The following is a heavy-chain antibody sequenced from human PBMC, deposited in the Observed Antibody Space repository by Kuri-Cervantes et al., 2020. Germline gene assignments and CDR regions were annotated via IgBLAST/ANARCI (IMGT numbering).Heavy chain of an antibody. CDR1: GFTFSSYS. D-gene: IGHD1-26*01. V-gene: IGHV3-48*01. J-gene: IGHJ4*02. CDR3: ARAKGYYVGIGYFDY. CDR2: ISSSSSTI. Sequence: GGSLRLSCAASGFTFSSYSMNWVRQAPGKGLEWVSYISSSSSTIYYADSVKGRFTISRDNAKNSLYLQMNSLRAEDTAVYYCARAKGYYVGIGYFDYWGQGTLVTVSS.